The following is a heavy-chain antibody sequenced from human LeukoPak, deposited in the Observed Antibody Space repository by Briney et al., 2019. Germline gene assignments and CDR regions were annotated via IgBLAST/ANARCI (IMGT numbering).Heavy chain of an antibody. D-gene: IGHD4-23*01. CDR3: ARIDYGGNSGTAY. J-gene: IGHJ4*02. Sequence: SVKVSCKASGGTFSSYTISWVRQAPGHGLEWMGRIIPILGIANYAQKFQGRVTITADKSTSTAYMELSSLRSEDTAVYYCARIDYGGNSGTAYWGQGTLVTVSS. CDR2: IIPILGIA. CDR1: GGTFSSYT. V-gene: IGHV1-69*02.